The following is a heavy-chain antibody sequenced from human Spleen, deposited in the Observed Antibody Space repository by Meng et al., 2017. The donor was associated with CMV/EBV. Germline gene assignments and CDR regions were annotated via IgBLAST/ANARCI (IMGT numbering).Heavy chain of an antibody. CDR1: GFRFDDYA. D-gene: IGHD3-10*01. V-gene: IGHV3-20*04. Sequence: LSCAASGFRFDDYAMAWVRQAPGKGLECVSSINWNGGSTNYADSVKGRFTISRDNAKNFLHLQMNSLRAEDTALYYCASEGTLGWFDPWGQGTLVTVSS. CDR3: ASEGTLGWFDP. J-gene: IGHJ5*02. CDR2: INWNGGST.